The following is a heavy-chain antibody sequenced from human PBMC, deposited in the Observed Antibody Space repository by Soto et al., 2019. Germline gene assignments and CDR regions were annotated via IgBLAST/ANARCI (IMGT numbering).Heavy chain of an antibody. J-gene: IGHJ3*02. CDR1: GFTLSNYA. CDR2: IGASGGST. CDR3: AIQRGTYSHDVFDI. D-gene: IGHD1-26*01. Sequence: PGGSLRLSCAGSGFTLSNYAMSWVRQAPGKGLEWVSTIGASGGSTYYADSVRGRFSISRDRPKNTLLLQMNSLRAEDTAVYYCAIQRGTYSHDVFDIWGQGTMVTVSS. V-gene: IGHV3-23*01.